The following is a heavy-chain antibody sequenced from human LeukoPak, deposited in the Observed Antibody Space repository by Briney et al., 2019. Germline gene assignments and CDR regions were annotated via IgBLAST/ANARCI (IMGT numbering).Heavy chain of an antibody. Sequence: SETLSLTCTHSGGSISSYYWSWIRQPPGKGLEWIGYIYYSGSTNYNPSLKSRVTISVDTSKNQFSLKLSSVTAADTAVYYCARVSANAFDIWGQGTMVTVSS. J-gene: IGHJ3*02. V-gene: IGHV4-59*01. CDR3: ARVSANAFDI. CDR2: IYYSGST. CDR1: GGSISSYY.